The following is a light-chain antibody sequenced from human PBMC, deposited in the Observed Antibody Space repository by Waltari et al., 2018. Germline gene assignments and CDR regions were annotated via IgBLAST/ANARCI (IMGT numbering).Light chain of an antibody. Sequence: QSALTQPDSVSGSPGQSITIPCTGTSSDVGGLKYVPWYQQHPGKAPKVIIYDVSNRASGVPNRFSGSKSGNSASLTISGLQAEDEADYYCSSYTSSTTGIFGGGTRLTVL. J-gene: IGLJ2*01. CDR1: SSDVGGLKY. CDR2: DVS. CDR3: SSYTSSTTGI. V-gene: IGLV2-14*01.